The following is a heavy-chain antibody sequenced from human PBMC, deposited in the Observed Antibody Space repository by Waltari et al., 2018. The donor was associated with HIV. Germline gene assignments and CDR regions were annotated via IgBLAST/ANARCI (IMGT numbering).Heavy chain of an antibody. CDR3: ARGGNPGKVLDY. V-gene: IGHV3-72*01. CDR1: GLTFSDHS. Sequence: DVRLVESGGDLVQPGGSLRLSCAASGLTFSDHSMDWVRQAPGKGLEWVGRIKNKVNSFTTEYAASVKGRFIISRDDSKNSFYLQMNSLKPEDTAVYYCARGGNPGKVLDYWGQGTLVTVSS. CDR2: IKNKVNSFTT. D-gene: IGHD1-26*01. J-gene: IGHJ4*02.